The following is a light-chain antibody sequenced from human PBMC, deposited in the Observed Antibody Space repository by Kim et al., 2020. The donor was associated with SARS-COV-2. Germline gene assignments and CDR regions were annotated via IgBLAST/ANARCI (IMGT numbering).Light chain of an antibody. CDR2: SDN. CDR3: AAWDDSLNGRGV. J-gene: IGLJ3*02. V-gene: IGLV1-44*01. Sequence: GVTISCSGSSSNIGSNTVSWYQQFPGAAPKLLIYSDNQRPSGVPGRFSASKSGTSASLAISGLQSDDEADYYCAAWDDSLNGRGVFGGGTKLTVL. CDR1: SSNIGSNT.